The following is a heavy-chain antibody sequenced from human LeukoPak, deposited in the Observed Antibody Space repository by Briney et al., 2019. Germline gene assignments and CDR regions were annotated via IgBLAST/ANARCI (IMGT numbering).Heavy chain of an antibody. Sequence: GGSLRLSCAASGFTFNNYAMDWVRQAPGKGLEWVSAISGSGATTYYADSVNGRFTISRDNYKNTVHLQIKRLRADDTALYYCAKGTRAAGRGSDGYRIREGFEFDYWGPGTLVTVSS. J-gene: IGHJ4*02. CDR3: AKGTRAAGRGSDGYRIREGFEFDY. CDR2: ISGSGATT. CDR1: GFTFNNYA. V-gene: IGHV3-23*01. D-gene: IGHD6-19*01.